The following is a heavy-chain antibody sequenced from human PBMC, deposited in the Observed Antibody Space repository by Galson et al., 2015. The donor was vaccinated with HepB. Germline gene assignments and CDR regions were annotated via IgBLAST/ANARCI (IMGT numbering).Heavy chain of an antibody. CDR1: GFTFSSYA. V-gene: IGHV3-30*04. Sequence: LRLSCAASGFTFSSYAMHWVRQAPGKGLEWVAVISYDGSNKYYADSVKGRFTISRDNSKNTLYLQMNSLRAEDTAVYYCARDWEGSGSGRDAFDIWGQGTMVTVSS. CDR3: ARDWEGSGSGRDAFDI. J-gene: IGHJ3*02. CDR2: ISYDGSNK. D-gene: IGHD3-10*01.